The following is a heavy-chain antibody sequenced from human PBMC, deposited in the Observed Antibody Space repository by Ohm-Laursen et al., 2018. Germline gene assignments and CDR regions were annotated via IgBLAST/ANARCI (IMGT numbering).Heavy chain of an antibody. J-gene: IGHJ6*02. V-gene: IGHV3-7*01. CDR1: EFTLSTYW. Sequence: SLRLSCTASEFTLSTYWMTWVRQAPGKGLEWVANIKQDGSQTHYVDSVQGRFTISRDNARNSLYLQMNSLRAEDTAVYYCHRQLEHYFYYGMDVWGQGTTVTVSS. D-gene: IGHD6-13*01. CDR2: IKQDGSQT. CDR3: HRQLEHYFYYGMDV.